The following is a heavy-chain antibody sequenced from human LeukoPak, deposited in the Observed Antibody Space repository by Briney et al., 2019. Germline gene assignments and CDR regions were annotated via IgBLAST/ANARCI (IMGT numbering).Heavy chain of an antibody. CDR3: AKDPLDY. Sequence: GGSLRLSCAASGFTFEDYGVTWVRQAPGKGLEWVGGISLYGGATGYADPVKGRFTISRDYAKNFLYLQMNSVRAEDTAVYYCAKDPLDYWGQGTLVTVSS. CDR2: ISLYGGAT. CDR1: GFTFEDYG. V-gene: IGHV3-20*04. J-gene: IGHJ4*02.